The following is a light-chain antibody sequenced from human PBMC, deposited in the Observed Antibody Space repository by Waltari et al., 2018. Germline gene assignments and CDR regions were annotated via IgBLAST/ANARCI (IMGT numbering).Light chain of an antibody. CDR1: QTVSTY. Sequence: IVLTQSPATLSLSPGERPTLPSRASQTVSTYLAWFQQKPGQAPRLLIYDASNRAPGIPARFSGSGSGTDFSLTISSLEPEDFAVYYCLQRSLWPWTFGQGTKVAVK. CDR3: LQRSLWPWT. CDR2: DAS. J-gene: IGKJ1*01. V-gene: IGKV3-11*01.